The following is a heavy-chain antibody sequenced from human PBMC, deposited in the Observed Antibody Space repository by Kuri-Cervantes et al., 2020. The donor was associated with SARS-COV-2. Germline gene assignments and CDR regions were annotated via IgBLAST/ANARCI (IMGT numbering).Heavy chain of an antibody. CDR2: IWYDGSNK. CDR3: AREDSSGWKRGFDY. D-gene: IGHD6-19*01. J-gene: IGHJ4*02. Sequence: GESLKISCAASGFTFSSYGMHWVRQAPGKGLEWVAVIWYDGSNKYYADSVKGRFTISRDNSKNTLCLQMNSLRAEDTAVYYCAREDSSGWKRGFDYWGQGTLVTVSS. V-gene: IGHV3-33*01. CDR1: GFTFSSYG.